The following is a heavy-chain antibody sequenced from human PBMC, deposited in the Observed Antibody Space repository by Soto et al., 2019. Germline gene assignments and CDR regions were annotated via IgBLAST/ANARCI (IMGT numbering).Heavy chain of an antibody. CDR1: GGSFSGYY. V-gene: IGHV4-34*01. Sequence: QVQLQQWGAGLLKPSETLSLTCAVYGGSFSGYYWCWIRQPPGKGLEWIGEINHIGSTNYNPSLKSRVTISVDTPKNQFSLKLSSVTAEDTAVYYCARERGILLWFGELNWFDPWGQGTLVPVSS. D-gene: IGHD3-10*01. CDR2: INHIGST. CDR3: ARERGILLWFGELNWFDP. J-gene: IGHJ5*02.